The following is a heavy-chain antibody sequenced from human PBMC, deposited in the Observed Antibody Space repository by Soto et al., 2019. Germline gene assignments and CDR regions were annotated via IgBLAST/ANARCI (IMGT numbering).Heavy chain of an antibody. CDR2: IDPDDSDT. D-gene: IGHD5-18*01. CDR3: ARLLPTTDTTMAPPTTDYFCLDV. Sequence: PGESLKISCKGSGYSFSNYWIAWVRQMPGKGLEWMGVIDPDDSDTRYSPSFQGQVTISADKSISTAYLQWSSLKASDTAMYYCARLLPTTDTTMAPPTTDYFCLDVWGQGTTVTVSS. J-gene: IGHJ6*02. CDR1: GYSFSNYW. V-gene: IGHV5-51*01.